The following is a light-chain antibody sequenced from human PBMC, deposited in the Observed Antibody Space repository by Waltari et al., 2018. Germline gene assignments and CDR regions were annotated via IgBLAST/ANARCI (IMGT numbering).Light chain of an antibody. CDR2: DAS. CDR3: QQRSNRPLT. Sequence: EIVLTQSPATLSLSPGERATLSCRASQSVGTFLAWYQQKSGQAPRLLIYDASSRATGIPVRFSGSGSGTDFTLTISSLEPGDFAVYYCQQRSNRPLTFGQGTRLEIK. CDR1: QSVGTF. J-gene: IGKJ5*01. V-gene: IGKV3-11*01.